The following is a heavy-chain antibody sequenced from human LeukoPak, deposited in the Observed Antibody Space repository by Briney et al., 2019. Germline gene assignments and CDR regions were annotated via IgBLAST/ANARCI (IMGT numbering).Heavy chain of an antibody. CDR1: GFTFSSYS. V-gene: IGHV3-33*01. J-gene: IGHJ4*02. CDR2: IWYDGSNK. Sequence: GGSLRLSCAASGFTFSSYSMHWVRQAPGKGLEWVAVIWYDGSNKYYADSVKGRFTISRDNSKNTLYLQMNSLRAEDTAVYYCASIAAAGTDDSWGQGTLVTVSS. D-gene: IGHD6-13*01. CDR3: ASIAAAGTDDS.